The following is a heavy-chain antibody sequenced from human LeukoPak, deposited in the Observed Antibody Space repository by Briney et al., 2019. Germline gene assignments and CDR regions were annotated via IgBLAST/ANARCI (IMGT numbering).Heavy chain of an antibody. CDR2: IIPIFGTA. D-gene: IGHD5-18*01. CDR1: GGTFSSYA. V-gene: IGHV1-69*05. J-gene: IGHJ1*01. Sequence: SVKVSCKASGGTFSSYAISWVRQAPGQGLGWMGRIIPIFGTANYAQKFQGRVTITTDESTSTAYMELSSLRSEDTAVYYCARGSIGQLWPAEYFQHWGQGTLVTVSS. CDR3: ARGSIGQLWPAEYFQH.